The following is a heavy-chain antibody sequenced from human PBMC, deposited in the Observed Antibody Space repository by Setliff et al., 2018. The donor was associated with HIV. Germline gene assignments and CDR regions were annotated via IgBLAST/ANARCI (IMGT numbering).Heavy chain of an antibody. V-gene: IGHV1-69*05. CDR1: GGTFSNYA. CDR2: IIPIFGTA. J-gene: IGHJ2*01. CDR3: ARELSPSSTRHWYLDL. Sequence: SVKVSCKASGGTFSNYAISWVRQAPGQGLEWMGGIIPIFGTANYAQKFQGRVTITTDESMSTAYMELSSLRSEDTAVYYCARELSPSSTRHWYLDLWGRGTLVTVSS.